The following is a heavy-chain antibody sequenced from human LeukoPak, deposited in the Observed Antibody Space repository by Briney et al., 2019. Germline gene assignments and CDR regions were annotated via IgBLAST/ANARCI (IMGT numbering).Heavy chain of an antibody. J-gene: IGHJ3*02. CDR2: ISYDGSNK. V-gene: IGHV3-30*18. CDR1: GFTFSSYG. D-gene: IGHD3-10*01. CDR3: ANLYGAGSISFDI. Sequence: PGGSLRLSCAASGFTFSSYGMHWVRQAPGKGLEWVAVISYDGSNKYYADSVKGRFTIPRDNSKNTLYLQMNSLRAEDTAVYYCANLYGAGSISFDIWGQGTMVTVSS.